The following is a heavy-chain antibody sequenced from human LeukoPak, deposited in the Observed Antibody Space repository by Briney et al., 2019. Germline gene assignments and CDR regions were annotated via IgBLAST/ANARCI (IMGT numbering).Heavy chain of an antibody. D-gene: IGHD5-12*01. CDR1: GFTFDDYG. CDR2: INWNGGSI. Sequence: PGGSLRLSCAASGFTFDDYGMSWARQAPGKGLEWVSGINWNGGSIGYADSVKGRFTISRDNAKNSLYLQMSSLRAEDTALYYCARSPRGYDTLKYYYYMDVWGKGTMVTVSS. V-gene: IGHV3-20*04. CDR3: ARSPRGYDTLKYYYYMDV. J-gene: IGHJ6*03.